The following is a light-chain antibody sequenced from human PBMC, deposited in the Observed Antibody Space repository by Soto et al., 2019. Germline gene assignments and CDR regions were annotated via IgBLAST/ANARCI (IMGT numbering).Light chain of an antibody. CDR1: QTVYNN. CDR2: FAS. J-gene: IGKJ4*01. V-gene: IGKV3-15*01. Sequence: IVMTQSPATLSVSPGEKATLSCRASQTVYNNLAWYQQKPGQAPRLLVYFASTRATGIPARFSGSGSGTEFSLTFSSLQSEDFALYYCQQYTAWPLTFGGGTKVETK. CDR3: QQYTAWPLT.